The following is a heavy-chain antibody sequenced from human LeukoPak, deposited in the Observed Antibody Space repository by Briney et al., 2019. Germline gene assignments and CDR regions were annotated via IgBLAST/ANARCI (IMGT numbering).Heavy chain of an antibody. CDR1: GGSFSGYY. V-gene: IGHV4-34*01. Sequence: SETLSLTCAVYGGSFSGYYWSWIRQPPGKGLEWIGEINHSGSTNYNPSLKSRVTISVDTSKNQFSLKLSSVTAADTAVYYCARRGSQNEFDYWGQGTLVTVSS. J-gene: IGHJ4*02. CDR2: INHSGST. D-gene: IGHD1-26*01. CDR3: ARRGSQNEFDY.